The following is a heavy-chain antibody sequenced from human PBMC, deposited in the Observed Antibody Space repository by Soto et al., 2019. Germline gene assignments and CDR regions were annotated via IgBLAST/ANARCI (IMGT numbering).Heavy chain of an antibody. D-gene: IGHD3-16*01. CDR3: ARAGKGVFVHH. Sequence: QVQLVQSGAEVKKPGASVKVSCKASGYTFTSYGISWVRQAPGQGLEWMGWISAYNGNTSYAQKLQGRVTMTTDTSTSTAYREWRGLSSDAAAVYYCARAGKGVFVHHWGQGTLVTVSS. CDR1: GYTFTSYG. V-gene: IGHV1-18*01. CDR2: ISAYNGNT. J-gene: IGHJ5*02.